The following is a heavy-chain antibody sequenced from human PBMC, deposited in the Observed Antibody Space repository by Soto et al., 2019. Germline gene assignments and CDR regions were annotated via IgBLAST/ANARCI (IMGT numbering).Heavy chain of an antibody. CDR2: INHSGST. Sequence: PSETLSLTCAVYGGSFSGYYWSWIRQPPGKGLEWIGEINHSGSTNYNPSLKSRVTISVDTSKNQFSLKLSSVTAADTAVYYCVRGSITMVRGESHSQVNWFDPWGQGTPVTVSS. D-gene: IGHD3-10*01. CDR3: VRGSITMVRGESHSQVNWFDP. CDR1: GGSFSGYY. V-gene: IGHV4-34*01. J-gene: IGHJ5*02.